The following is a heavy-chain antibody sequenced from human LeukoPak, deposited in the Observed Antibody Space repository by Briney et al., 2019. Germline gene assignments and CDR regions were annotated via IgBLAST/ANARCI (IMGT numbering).Heavy chain of an antibody. Sequence: GGSLRLSCAASGFTFSNAWMSWVRQAPGKGLEWVGRIKSKTDGGTTDYAAPVKGRFTISRDDSKNTLYLQMNSLKTEDTAVYYCTTRPYCSSPTCYLFDYWGQGTLVTVSS. CDR2: IKSKTDGGTT. CDR3: TTRPYCSSPTCYLFDY. CDR1: GFTFSNAW. J-gene: IGHJ4*02. D-gene: IGHD2-2*01. V-gene: IGHV3-15*01.